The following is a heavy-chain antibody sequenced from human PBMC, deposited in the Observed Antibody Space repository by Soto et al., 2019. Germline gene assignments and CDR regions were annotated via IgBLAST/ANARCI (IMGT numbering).Heavy chain of an antibody. V-gene: IGHV3-30*18. Sequence: QMQLVESGGGVVQPGTSLRVSCAASGFTFSHYGIHWVRQAPGKGLEWVAVISYDGGIKLYADSVRDRFAISRDNSKDTLHLQMNTLGPDDTAVYYCAKLPWGFNYYDRSEYRATDNDAFDIWGQGTMVTVSS. J-gene: IGHJ3*02. CDR3: AKLPWGFNYYDRSEYRATDNDAFDI. CDR2: ISYDGGIK. D-gene: IGHD3-22*01. CDR1: GFTFSHYG.